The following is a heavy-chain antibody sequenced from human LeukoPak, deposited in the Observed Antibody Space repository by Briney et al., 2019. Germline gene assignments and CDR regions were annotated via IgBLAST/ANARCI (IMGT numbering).Heavy chain of an antibody. CDR2: IYYSGST. CDR1: GGSISSYY. V-gene: IGHV4-59*01. J-gene: IGHJ4*02. CDR3: ARALGYFDWLPPSYFDY. D-gene: IGHD3-9*01. Sequence: SETLSLTCTVSGGSISSYYCSWIRQPPGKGLEWIGYIYYSGSTNYNPSLKSRVTISVDTSKNQFSLKLSSVTAADTAVYYCARALGYFDWLPPSYFDYWGQGTLVTVSS.